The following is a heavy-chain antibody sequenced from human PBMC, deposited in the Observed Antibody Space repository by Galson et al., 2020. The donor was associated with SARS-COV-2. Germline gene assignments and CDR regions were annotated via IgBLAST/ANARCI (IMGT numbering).Heavy chain of an antibody. D-gene: IGHD5-12*01. V-gene: IGHV3-30*04. Sequence: GESLKISCAASGFTFSSYAMHWVRQAPGKGLEWVAVISYDGSNKYYADSVKGRFTISRDNSKNTLYLQMNSLRAEDTAVYYCAREMATDESFDYWGQGTLVTVSS. CDR1: GFTFSSYA. CDR3: AREMATDESFDY. CDR2: ISYDGSNK. J-gene: IGHJ4*02.